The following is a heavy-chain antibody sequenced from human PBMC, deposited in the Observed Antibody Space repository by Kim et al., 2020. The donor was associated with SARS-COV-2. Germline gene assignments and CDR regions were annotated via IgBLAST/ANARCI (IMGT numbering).Heavy chain of an antibody. J-gene: IGHJ4*02. D-gene: IGHD2-15*01. Sequence: SETLSLTCTVSGGSISSGGYYWSWIRQHPGKGLEWIGYIYYSGSTYYNPSLKSRVTISVDTSKNQFSLKLSSVTAADTAVYYCARDRRCSGGSCYAFDYWGQGTLVTVSS. CDR2: IYYSGST. CDR1: GGSISSGGYY. V-gene: IGHV4-31*03. CDR3: ARDRRCSGGSCYAFDY.